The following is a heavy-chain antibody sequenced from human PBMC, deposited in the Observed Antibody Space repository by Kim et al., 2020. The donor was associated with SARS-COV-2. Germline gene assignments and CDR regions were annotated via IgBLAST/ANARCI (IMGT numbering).Heavy chain of an antibody. CDR1: GFTVSSNY. J-gene: IGHJ2*01. D-gene: IGHD3-9*01. CDR3: VRDRYDILTGFRYFDL. Sequence: GGSLRLSCAASGFTVSSNYMSWVRQAPGKGLEWVSVIYSGGSTYYADSVKGRFTISRDNSKNTLYLQMNSLRAEDTAVYYCVRDRYDILTGFRYFDLWGRGTLVTVSS. V-gene: IGHV3-53*01. CDR2: IYSGGST.